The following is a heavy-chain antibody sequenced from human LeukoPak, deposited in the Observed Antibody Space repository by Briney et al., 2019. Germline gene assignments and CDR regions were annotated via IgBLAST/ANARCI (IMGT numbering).Heavy chain of an antibody. D-gene: IGHD5-24*01. Sequence: GASVKVSCKTSGGTFSNYGINWVRQAPGQGLEWMGRIIPILDTTNYAQKFQGRVTITTDVSTSTAYMELSSLRSEDTAVYYCARDLITDLTFDNWGQGTLVTVSS. CDR1: GGTFSNYG. CDR2: IIPILDTT. CDR3: ARDLITDLTFDN. V-gene: IGHV1-69*11. J-gene: IGHJ4*02.